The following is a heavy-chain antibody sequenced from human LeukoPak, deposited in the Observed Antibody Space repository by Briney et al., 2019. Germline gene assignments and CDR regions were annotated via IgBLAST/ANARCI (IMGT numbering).Heavy chain of an antibody. D-gene: IGHD3-10*01. J-gene: IGHJ4*02. Sequence: PAETLCLTCTVSGVSITTYYRSWVRQPPGKGLEWVGDIYHSGSTNYNPYLMSGVTISVDTSKNEFSLKMTSVTAADTAVYYCAREAHCYGSGSYFEGTFDYWGQGSLVTVSS. V-gene: IGHV4-59*13. CDR3: AREAHCYGSGSYFEGTFDY. CDR1: GVSITTYY. CDR2: IYHSGST.